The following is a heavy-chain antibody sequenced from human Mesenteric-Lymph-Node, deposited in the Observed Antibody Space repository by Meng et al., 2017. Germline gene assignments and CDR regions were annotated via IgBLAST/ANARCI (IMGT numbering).Heavy chain of an antibody. D-gene: IGHD1-26*01. CDR1: GGSISSSSYY. J-gene: IGHJ3*02. CDR3: ASPAPVGATPVRAFDI. CDR2: IYYSGST. V-gene: IGHV4-39*07. Sequence: SETLSLTCTVSGGSISSSSYYWGWIRQPPGKGLEWIGSIYYSGSTYYNPSLKSRVTISVDTSKNQFSLKLSSVTAADTAVYYCASPAPVGATPVRAFDIWGQGTMVTVSS.